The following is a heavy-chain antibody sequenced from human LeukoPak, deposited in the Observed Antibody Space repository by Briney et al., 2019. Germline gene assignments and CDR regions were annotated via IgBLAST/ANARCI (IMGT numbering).Heavy chain of an antibody. J-gene: IGHJ4*02. CDR2: IYHSGST. CDR3: ARVAIVVVIGSGSFDY. CDR1: GYSISSGYY. V-gene: IGHV4-38-2*02. D-gene: IGHD3-22*01. Sequence: SETLSLTCTVSGYSISSGYYWGWIRQPPGKGLEWIGSIYHSGSTYYNPSLKSRVTISVDTSKNQFSLKLSSVTAADTAVYYCARVAIVVVIGSGSFDYWGQGTLVTVSS.